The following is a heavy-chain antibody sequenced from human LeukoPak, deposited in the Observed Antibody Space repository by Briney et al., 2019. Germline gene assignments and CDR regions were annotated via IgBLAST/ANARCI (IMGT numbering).Heavy chain of an antibody. CDR2: INPSGGST. CDR3: ARAMVRGLSNPFDS. CDR1: GYTFTNYY. J-gene: IGHJ4*02. D-gene: IGHD3-10*01. V-gene: IGHV1-46*01. Sequence: ASVKVSCKASGYTFTNYYLHWVRQAPGQGLEWMGMINPSGGSTTYAQKFQGRVTMTRDTSTSTVYMELSSLRSEDTAVNYCARAMVRGLSNPFDSWGRGTLVTVSS.